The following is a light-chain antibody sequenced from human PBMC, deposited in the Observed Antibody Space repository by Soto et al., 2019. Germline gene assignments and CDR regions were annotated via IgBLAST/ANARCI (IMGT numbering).Light chain of an antibody. V-gene: IGKV3-11*01. Sequence: IVLTQSPATLSLSPGERATLSCRASQSVSSYLAWYQQKPGQAPRLLIYDASNRATGIPARFSGSGSGTDFTLTISSLEPEDFAVDYCQQRSNWPTFGQGTKVDIK. CDR2: DAS. CDR3: QQRSNWPT. J-gene: IGKJ1*01. CDR1: QSVSSY.